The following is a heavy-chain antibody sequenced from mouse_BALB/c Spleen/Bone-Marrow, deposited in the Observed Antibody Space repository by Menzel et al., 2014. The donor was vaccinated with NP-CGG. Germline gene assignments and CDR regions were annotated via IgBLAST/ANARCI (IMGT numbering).Heavy chain of an antibody. CDR2: ISNGGGST. D-gene: IGHD1-1*02. Sequence: EVKVVESGGGLVQPGGSLKLSCATSGFTFSDYYMNWVRQTPEKRLEWVAYISNGGGSTYYPDTVKGRFTVSRDNAKNTLYLQMSRLMSDDTAVYYYARVGLWSSVDYWGQGTTLTVSS. V-gene: IGHV5-12*02. J-gene: IGHJ2*01. CDR1: GFTFSDYY. CDR3: ARVGLWSSVDY.